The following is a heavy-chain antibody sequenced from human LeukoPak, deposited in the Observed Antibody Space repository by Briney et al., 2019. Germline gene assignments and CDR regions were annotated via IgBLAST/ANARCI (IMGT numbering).Heavy chain of an antibody. J-gene: IGHJ3*02. D-gene: IGHD4-17*01. CDR1: GFTFSSYA. CDR3: ARDPDYGDLTTQNDAFDI. Sequence: GGSLRLSCTASGFTFSSYAMSWVRQAPGKGLEWVAVISYDGSNKYHADSVKGRFTISRDNSKNTLYLQMNSLRAEDTAVYYCARDPDYGDLTTQNDAFDIWGQGTMVTVSS. V-gene: IGHV3-30-3*01. CDR2: ISYDGSNK.